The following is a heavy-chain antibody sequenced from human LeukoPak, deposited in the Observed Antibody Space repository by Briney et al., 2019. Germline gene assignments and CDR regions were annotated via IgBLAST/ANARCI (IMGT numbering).Heavy chain of an antibody. Sequence: GGSLRLSCAASGFTFSSYAMSLVRQAPGKGLELVSAISGSGGSTYYADSVKGRFTVSRDNSKNTLYLQMNSLTAEDTAIYYCAKNADRGAFCRGGGCYPYYYYYMDVWGTGTTVTISS. V-gene: IGHV3-23*01. CDR3: AKNADRGAFCRGGGCYPYYYYYMDV. CDR2: ISGSGGST. J-gene: IGHJ6*03. CDR1: GFTFSSYA. D-gene: IGHD2-15*01.